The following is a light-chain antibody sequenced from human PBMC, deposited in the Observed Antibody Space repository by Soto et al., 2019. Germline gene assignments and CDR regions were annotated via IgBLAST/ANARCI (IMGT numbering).Light chain of an antibody. Sequence: EIVLTHSPATLSLSPGEGATLSCRASQSVSSYLAWYQQKPGQAPRLLIYDASNRDTGIPARFSGSGSGTDFTLTISSLEPEDFAVYFCQQYYSYPLTFGQGTKVDI. J-gene: IGKJ1*01. CDR2: DAS. CDR1: QSVSSY. CDR3: QQYYSYPLT. V-gene: IGKV3-11*01.